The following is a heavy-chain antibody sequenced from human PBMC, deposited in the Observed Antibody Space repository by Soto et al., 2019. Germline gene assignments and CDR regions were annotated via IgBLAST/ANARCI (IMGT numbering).Heavy chain of an antibody. V-gene: IGHV4-34*01. CDR2: INHSGST. CDR3: ARGRYYYGSGSYNWFDP. Sequence: PSETLSLTCAVYGGSFSGYYWSWIRQPPGKGLEWIGEINHSGSTNYNPSLKSRVTISVDTSKNQQSLKLSSVTAADTAVYYCARGRYYYGSGSYNWFDPWGQGTLVTVS. J-gene: IGHJ5*02. D-gene: IGHD3-10*01. CDR1: GGSFSGYY.